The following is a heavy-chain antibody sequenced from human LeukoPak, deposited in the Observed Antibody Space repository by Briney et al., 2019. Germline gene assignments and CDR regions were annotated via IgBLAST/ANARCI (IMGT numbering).Heavy chain of an antibody. CDR2: ISAYNGNT. CDR3: ARDLGAVAGTRIFDY. V-gene: IGHV1-18*01. D-gene: IGHD6-19*01. J-gene: IGHJ4*02. Sequence: ASVKVSCKAFGYTFTSFGISWMRQAPGQGLEWMGWISAYNGNTNHAQKLQARVTMTTDTSTSTAYMELRSLRSDDTAVYYCARDLGAVAGTRIFDYWGQGTLVTVPS. CDR1: GYTFTSFG.